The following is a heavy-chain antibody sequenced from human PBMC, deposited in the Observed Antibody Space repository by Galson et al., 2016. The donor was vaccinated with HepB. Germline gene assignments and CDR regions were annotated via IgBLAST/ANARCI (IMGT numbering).Heavy chain of an antibody. D-gene: IGHD6-19*01. V-gene: IGHV3-23*01. Sequence: SLRLSCAASGFIFSSYAMSWVRQAPGKGLEWVSAISVVDDDPYYADSVKGRFTISRDNSRTTLYLQMNSLRAEDTALYYCAKDIQQWLVRGNDAFDIWGQGTMVTVSS. CDR2: ISVVDDDP. CDR3: AKDIQQWLVRGNDAFDI. J-gene: IGHJ3*02. CDR1: GFIFSSYA.